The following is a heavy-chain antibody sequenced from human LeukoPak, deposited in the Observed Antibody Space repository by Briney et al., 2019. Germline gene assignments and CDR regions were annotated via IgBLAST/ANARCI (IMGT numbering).Heavy chain of an antibody. Sequence: SETLSLTCSVSGGTISDYYWNWIRQPPGKGLEWIGCIYRGSTYYNPSLQSRITISVDTSKNQFSLKESSVTAADTAVYYCARGGDYEMDYWGPGTLVTVSS. CDR3: ARGGDYEMDY. CDR2: IYRGST. V-gene: IGHV4-4*08. CDR1: GGTISDYY. D-gene: IGHD4-17*01. J-gene: IGHJ4*02.